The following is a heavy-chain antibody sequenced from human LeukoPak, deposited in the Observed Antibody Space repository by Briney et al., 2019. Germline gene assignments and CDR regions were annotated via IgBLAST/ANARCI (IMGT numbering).Heavy chain of an antibody. CDR3: ARGRAYYGSGSPFDY. J-gene: IGHJ4*02. D-gene: IGHD3-10*01. Sequence: GGSLRLSCAASGFTFSSYEMNRVRRAPGKGLEWVSYISSSGSTIYYADSVKGRFTISRDNAKNSLYLQMNSLRAEDTAVYYCARGRAYYGSGSPFDYWGQGTLVTVSS. CDR2: ISSSGSTI. CDR1: GFTFSSYE. V-gene: IGHV3-48*03.